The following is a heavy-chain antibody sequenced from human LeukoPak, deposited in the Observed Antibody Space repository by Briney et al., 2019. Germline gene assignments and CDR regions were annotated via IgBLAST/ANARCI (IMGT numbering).Heavy chain of an antibody. CDR2: IVVGSGNT. D-gene: IGHD3-10*01. Sequence: SVKVSCKASGFTFTSSAMQWVRQARGQRLEWIGWIVVGSGNTNYAQKFQERVTITRDMSTSTAYMELSSLRSEDTAVYYCAALYGSGSDTYFDYWGQGTLVTVSS. CDR3: AALYGSGSDTYFDY. CDR1: GFTFTSSA. V-gene: IGHV1-58*02. J-gene: IGHJ4*02.